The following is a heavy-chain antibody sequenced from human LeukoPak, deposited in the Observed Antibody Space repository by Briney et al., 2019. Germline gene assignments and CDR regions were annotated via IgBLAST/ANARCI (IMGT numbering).Heavy chain of an antibody. CDR2: IIPIFGTA. D-gene: IGHD2-21*02. V-gene: IGHV1-69*05. J-gene: IGHJ5*02. CDR3: AAECGGDCYSGWFDP. CDR1: GGTFSSYA. Sequence: SVKVSCKASGGTFSSYAISWVRQAPGQGLEWMGRIIPIFGTANYAQKFQGRVTITTDESTSTAYMELSSLRSEDTAVYYCAAECGGDCYSGWFDPWGQGTLVTVSS.